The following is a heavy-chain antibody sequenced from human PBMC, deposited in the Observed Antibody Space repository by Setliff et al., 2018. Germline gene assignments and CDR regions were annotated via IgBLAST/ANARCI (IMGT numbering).Heavy chain of an antibody. V-gene: IGHV4-59*12. Sequence: PSETLSLTCTVSGGSISSYYWSWIRQPPGKGLEWIGYIYYSGSTNYNPSLKSRVTISLDTSKNQFSLKLSSVTAADTAVYYCARERSYYYDSSGFYYEGRHFDYWGKGILVTVSS. CDR2: IYYSGST. CDR3: ARERSYYYDSSGFYYEGRHFDY. D-gene: IGHD3-22*01. CDR1: GGSISSYY. J-gene: IGHJ4*02.